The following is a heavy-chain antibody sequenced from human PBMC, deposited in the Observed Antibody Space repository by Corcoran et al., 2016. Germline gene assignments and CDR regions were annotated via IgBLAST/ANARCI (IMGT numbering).Heavy chain of an antibody. J-gene: IGHJ6*02. Sequence: QMQLVQSGAEEKKPGSSVKVSCKASGGTFSSYAIRWVRQAPGQGLEWMGGIIPIFGTANYAQKFQGRVTITADESTSTAYMELSSLRSEDTAVDYWAREIDKARDYGMDVWGQGTTVTVSS. CDR1: GGTFSSYA. V-gene: IGHV1-69*01. CDR2: IIPIFGTA. D-gene: IGHD2-21*01. CDR3: AREIDKARDYGMDV.